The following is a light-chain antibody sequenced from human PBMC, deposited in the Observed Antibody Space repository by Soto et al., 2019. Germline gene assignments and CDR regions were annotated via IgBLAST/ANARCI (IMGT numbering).Light chain of an antibody. Sequence: IQLTQSPSSLSASVGDRVTITCRASQGISNHLAWYQQKPGKAPKLLIYAASTLQSGVPPRISGSGSGTDFTLTISSLRPEDSATYYCQQLNSYPLTFRGGTKVEIK. CDR2: AAS. CDR3: QQLNSYPLT. J-gene: IGKJ4*01. CDR1: QGISNH. V-gene: IGKV1-9*01.